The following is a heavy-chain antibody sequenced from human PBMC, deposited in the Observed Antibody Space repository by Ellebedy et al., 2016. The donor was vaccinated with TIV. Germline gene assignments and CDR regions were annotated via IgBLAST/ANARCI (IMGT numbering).Heavy chain of an antibody. J-gene: IGHJ4*02. CDR3: MRGHSGSYGLY. V-gene: IGHV1-69*13. CDR1: GGTFTSFA. D-gene: IGHD1-26*01. Sequence: ASVKVSCXTFGGTFTSFATSWVRQAPGQGLEWMGGIIPMYAKATYAQRFQGRVTITADESTSTAYMELSSLRSEDTTVYYCMRGHSGSYGLYWGQGILVTVSS. CDR2: IIPMYAKA.